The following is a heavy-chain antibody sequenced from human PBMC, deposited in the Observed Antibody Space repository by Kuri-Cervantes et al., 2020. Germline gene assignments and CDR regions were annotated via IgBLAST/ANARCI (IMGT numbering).Heavy chain of an antibody. D-gene: IGHD6-19*01. Sequence: GESLKISCAASGFTFSSYWMSWVRQAPGKGLEWVANIKQDGSEKYYVDSVKGRFTISRDNAKNSLYLQMNSLRAEDTAVYYCARGAFGDPYTSGWQDWGQGTLVTVSS. CDR2: IKQDGSEK. CDR3: ARGAFGDPYTSGWQD. V-gene: IGHV3-7*01. CDR1: GFTFSSYW. J-gene: IGHJ4*02.